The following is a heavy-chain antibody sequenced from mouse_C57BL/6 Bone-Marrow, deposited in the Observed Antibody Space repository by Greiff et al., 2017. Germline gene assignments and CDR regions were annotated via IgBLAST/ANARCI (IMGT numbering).Heavy chain of an antibody. CDR3: ARSLLRRPHWYFDV. V-gene: IGHV1-69*01. Sequence: QVQLQQPGAELVMPGASVKLSCKASGYTFTSYWMHWVKQRPGQGLEWIGEIDPSDSYTNYNQKFKGKSTLTVDKSSSTAYMQLSSLTSEDSAVDYCARSLLRRPHWYFDVWGTGTTVTVSS. D-gene: IGHD1-1*01. CDR2: IDPSDSYT. CDR1: GYTFTSYW. J-gene: IGHJ1*03.